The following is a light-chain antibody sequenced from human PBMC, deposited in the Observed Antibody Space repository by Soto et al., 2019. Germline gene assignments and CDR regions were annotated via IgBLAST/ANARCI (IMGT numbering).Light chain of an antibody. J-gene: IGKJ1*01. CDR2: DAS. Sequence: IQMTQSPSSVSASVGDRVTITCRASQGISSWLAWYQQKPGNAPKLLIYDASTLESGVPSRFSGSGSGTEFTLSISSLQADDFASYYCQHYMSYPWTFGRGTKVDIK. CDR3: QHYMSYPWT. V-gene: IGKV1-5*01. CDR1: QGISSW.